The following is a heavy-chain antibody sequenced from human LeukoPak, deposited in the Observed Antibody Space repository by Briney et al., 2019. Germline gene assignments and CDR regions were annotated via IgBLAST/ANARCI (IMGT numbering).Heavy chain of an antibody. Sequence: PGGSLRLSCAASGFTFSSYAMRWVRQTPGKGLEWVSSITGSGANTYYADSVKGRFTTSRDNSKNTLYLQMNSLRADDTAVYFCAKDPSVGGTWTGFSDYWGQGTLVSVSS. CDR1: GFTFSSYA. CDR3: AKDPSVGGTWTGFSDY. D-gene: IGHD1-26*01. J-gene: IGHJ4*02. V-gene: IGHV3-23*01. CDR2: ITGSGANT.